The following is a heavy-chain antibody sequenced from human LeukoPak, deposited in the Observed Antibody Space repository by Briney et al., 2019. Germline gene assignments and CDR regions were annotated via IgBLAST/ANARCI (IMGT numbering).Heavy chain of an antibody. CDR3: ARDAYGSGSYYWFDP. CDR2: IYYSGST. V-gene: IGHV4-59*01. CDR1: GGSISSYY. Sequence: NPSETLSLTCTVSGGSISSYYWSWIRQPPGKGLEWIGYIYYSGSTNYNPSLKSRVTISVDTSKNQFSLKLSSVTAADTAVYYCARDAYGSGSYYWFDPWGQGTLVAVSS. J-gene: IGHJ5*02. D-gene: IGHD3-10*01.